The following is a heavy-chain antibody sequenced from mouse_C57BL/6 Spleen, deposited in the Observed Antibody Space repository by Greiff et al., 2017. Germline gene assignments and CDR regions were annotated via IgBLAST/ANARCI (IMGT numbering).Heavy chain of an antibody. CDR2: IDPSDSNT. CDR1: GYTFTGYW. Sequence: QVQLQQPGAELVMPGASVKLSCKASGYTFTGYWMHWVKQRPGQGLEWIGEIDPSDSNTNYNQKFKGKSTLTADKSSSTAYMQLSSLTSEDSAVYYCARGRGYLDYWGQGTTLTVSS. CDR3: ARGRGYLDY. J-gene: IGHJ2*01. V-gene: IGHV1-69*01.